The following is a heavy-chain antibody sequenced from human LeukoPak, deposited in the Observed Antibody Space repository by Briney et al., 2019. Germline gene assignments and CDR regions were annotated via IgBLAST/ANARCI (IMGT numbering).Heavy chain of an antibody. CDR2: ISADGGAT. J-gene: IGHJ5*02. CDR1: RFDFTTSA. D-gene: IGHD2-15*01. Sequence: SGGSLRLSCAASRFDFTTSAMNWVRQAPGDRLEWVSGISADGGATYYVDSVKGRFTISRDNSKRTLYLQMNGLRAEDTAFYYCAGGPHNRGGRFSWFDPWGQGTLVTVSS. CDR3: AGGPHNRGGRFSWFDP. V-gene: IGHV3-23*01.